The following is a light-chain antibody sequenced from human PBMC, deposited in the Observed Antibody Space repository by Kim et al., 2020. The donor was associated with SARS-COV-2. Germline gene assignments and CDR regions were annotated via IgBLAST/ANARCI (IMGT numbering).Light chain of an antibody. CDR2: KVS. Sequence: DVVMTQSPLSLPVTLGQPASISCRSSQGLVHSDGNTYLAWFQQRPGQSPRRLIYKVSNRDSGVPDRFSGSGSGTDFTLKISRVEAEDVGVYYCMQGTHWPPYTFGQGTKLEI. V-gene: IGKV2-30*02. CDR1: QGLVHSDGNTY. J-gene: IGKJ2*01. CDR3: MQGTHWPPYT.